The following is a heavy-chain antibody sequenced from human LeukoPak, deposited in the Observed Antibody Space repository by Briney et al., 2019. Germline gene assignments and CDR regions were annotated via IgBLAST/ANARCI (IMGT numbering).Heavy chain of an antibody. CDR3: ARDSSGWNTFDH. CDR1: GYTFSDYF. Sequence: ASVKVSCKASGYTFSDYFMHWVRQAPGQGLEWMGWINPNSGGTNYAQKFRGWVTMTRDTSISTAYMELSRLRSDDTAVYYCARDSSGWNTFDHWGQGTLVTVSS. CDR2: INPNSGGT. J-gene: IGHJ4*02. D-gene: IGHD6-19*01. V-gene: IGHV1-2*04.